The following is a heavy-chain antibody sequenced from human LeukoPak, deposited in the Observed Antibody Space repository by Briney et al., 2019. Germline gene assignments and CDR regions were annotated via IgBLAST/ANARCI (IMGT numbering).Heavy chain of an antibody. CDR2: IKPDGSEK. V-gene: IGHV3-7*03. J-gene: IGHJ4*02. CDR3: AREGCSGGSCYPD. CDR1: GFTFSSYW. Sequence: PGGSLRLSCAASGFTFSSYWMSWVRQAPGKGMEWVAKIKPDGSEKYYVDSVKGRFTISRDNAKNSLYLQMNSLRAEDTAVYDCAREGCSGGSCYPDWGQGTLVTVSS. D-gene: IGHD2-15*01.